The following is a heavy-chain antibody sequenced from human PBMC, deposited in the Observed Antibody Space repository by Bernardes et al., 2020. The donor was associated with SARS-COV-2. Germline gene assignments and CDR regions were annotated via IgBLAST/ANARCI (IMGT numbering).Heavy chain of an antibody. J-gene: IGHJ5*02. CDR2: ISGNGGYT. D-gene: IGHD6-19*01. CDR1: GLASKSYA. Sequence: GGSLRLSCTASGLASKSYAMSWVRQAPGKGLEWVSTISGNGGYTYYVDSMKGRFTISRDSAKNTLFLQMNSLRAEDTAIYYCAKHSGQWLVPTQFDPWGQGTLVTVSS. V-gene: IGHV3-23*01. CDR3: AKHSGQWLVPTQFDP.